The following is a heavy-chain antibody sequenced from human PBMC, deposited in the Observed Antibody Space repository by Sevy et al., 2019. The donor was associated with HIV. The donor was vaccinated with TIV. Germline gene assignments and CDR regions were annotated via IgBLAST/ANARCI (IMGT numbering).Heavy chain of an antibody. D-gene: IGHD6-19*01. Sequence: GGSLRLSCAASGFTFNNYAMSWVRQTPGKGLEWVSGISGSGGSTYYADSVKGRFTISRDNSKNTLDLQMNSLRAEDTAVYYRANDRSYTSGPNWFDPWGQGTLVTVSS. J-gene: IGHJ5*02. CDR2: ISGSGGST. V-gene: IGHV3-23*01. CDR1: GFTFNNYA. CDR3: ANDRSYTSGPNWFDP.